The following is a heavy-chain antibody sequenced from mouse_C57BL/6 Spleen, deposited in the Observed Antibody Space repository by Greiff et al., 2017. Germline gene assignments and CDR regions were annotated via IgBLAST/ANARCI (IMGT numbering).Heavy chain of an antibody. CDR2: IDPENGDT. Sequence: VQLQQSGAELVRPGASVKLSCTASGFNIKDDYMHWVKQRPEQGLEWIGWIDPENGDTEYASKFQGKATITADTSSNTAYLQLSSLTSEYTAVYYCTHRGITTVYYYAMDYWGQGTSVTVSS. CDR1: GFNIKDDY. V-gene: IGHV14-4*01. D-gene: IGHD2-4*01. J-gene: IGHJ4*01. CDR3: THRGITTVYYYAMDY.